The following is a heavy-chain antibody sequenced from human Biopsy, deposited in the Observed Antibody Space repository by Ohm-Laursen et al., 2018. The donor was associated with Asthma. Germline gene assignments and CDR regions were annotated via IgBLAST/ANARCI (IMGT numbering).Heavy chain of an antibody. CDR3: ARGIGLSGYDFWSGYSATPNWFDP. J-gene: IGHJ5*02. V-gene: IGHV4-31*03. CDR1: GGSISSGGYY. Sequence: TLSLTCTVSGGSISSGGYYWSWIRQHPAKGLEWIGYIYYSGSTYYNPSLKSRVTISVDTSKNQFSLKLSSVTAADTAVYYCARGIGLSGYDFWSGYSATPNWFDPWGQGTLVTVSS. D-gene: IGHD3-3*01. CDR2: IYYSGST.